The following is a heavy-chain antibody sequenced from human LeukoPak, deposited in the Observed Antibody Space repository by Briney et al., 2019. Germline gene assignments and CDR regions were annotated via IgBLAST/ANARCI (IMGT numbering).Heavy chain of an antibody. Sequence: PSETLSLTCTVSGGSISSGDYYWSWIRQPPGKGLEWIGYIYYSGSTYYNPSLKSRVTISVDTSKNQFSLKLSSVTAADTAVYYCARHRQYSSSWYESWFDPWGQGTLVTVSS. V-gene: IGHV4-30-4*01. CDR1: GGSISSGDYY. J-gene: IGHJ5*02. D-gene: IGHD6-13*01. CDR3: ARHRQYSSSWYESWFDP. CDR2: IYYSGST.